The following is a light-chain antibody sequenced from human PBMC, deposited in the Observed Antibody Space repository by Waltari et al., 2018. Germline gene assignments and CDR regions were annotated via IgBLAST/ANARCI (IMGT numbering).Light chain of an antibody. CDR1: STDIGVYNY. Sequence: QSALTQPRSVSGSPGQSVTISCTGTSTDIGVYNYVSWYQQHPGKAPKLMISDVTKRPSGFPDRFSGSKSGNTASLTISGLQAEDEADYYCCSYAGSYTGVFGTGTKVTV. J-gene: IGLJ1*01. V-gene: IGLV2-11*01. CDR3: CSYAGSYTGV. CDR2: DVT.